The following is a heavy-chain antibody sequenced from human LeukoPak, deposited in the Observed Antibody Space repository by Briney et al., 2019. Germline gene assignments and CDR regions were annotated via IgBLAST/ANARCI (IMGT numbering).Heavy chain of an antibody. D-gene: IGHD2-8*01. CDR2: IRYDGSNK. CDR1: GFIFSTHG. V-gene: IGHV3-30*02. Sequence: GGSLRLSCAASGFIFSTHGMHWVRQAPGKGLEWLAFIRYDGSNKYYADSVKGRFTISRDNSKNTLYLQMNSLRAEDTAVYYCAKAPRRYCTNGVCYYFDYWGQGTLVTVSS. J-gene: IGHJ4*02. CDR3: AKAPRRYCTNGVCYYFDY.